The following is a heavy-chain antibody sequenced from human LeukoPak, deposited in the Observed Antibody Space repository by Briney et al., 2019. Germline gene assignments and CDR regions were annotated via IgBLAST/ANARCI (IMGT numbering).Heavy chain of an antibody. CDR2: INPNSGGT. Sequence: ASVKVSCKASGYTFTSYDINWVRQATGQGLEWMGWINPNSGGTNYAQKFQGRVTMTRDTSISTAYMELSRLRSDDTAVYYCARLNDFDYWGQGTLVTVSS. CDR1: GYTFTSYD. J-gene: IGHJ4*02. D-gene: IGHD2-8*01. CDR3: ARLNDFDY. V-gene: IGHV1-2*02.